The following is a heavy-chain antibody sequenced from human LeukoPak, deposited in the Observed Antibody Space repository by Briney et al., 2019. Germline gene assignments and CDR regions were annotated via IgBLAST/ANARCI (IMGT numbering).Heavy chain of an antibody. CDR3: AKDLGCSSTSCSFDY. D-gene: IGHD2-2*01. V-gene: IGHV3-23*01. CDR2: ISGSGGST. CDR1: GFTVSSNY. Sequence: GGSLRLSCAASGFTVSSNYMSWVRQAPGKGLEWVSAISGSGGSTYYADSVKGRFTISRDNSKNTLYLQMNSLRAEDTAVYYCAKDLGCSSTSCSFDYWGQGTLVTVSS. J-gene: IGHJ4*02.